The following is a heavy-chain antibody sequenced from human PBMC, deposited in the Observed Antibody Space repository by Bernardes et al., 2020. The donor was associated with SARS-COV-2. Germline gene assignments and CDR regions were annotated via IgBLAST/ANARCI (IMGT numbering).Heavy chain of an antibody. CDR1: GGSISSYY. D-gene: IGHD5-18*01. Sequence: SEPLSVRCTVSGGSISSYYWSWIRQPPGKGLEWIGYIYYSGSTNYNPSLKSRVTISVDTSKNQFSLKLSSVTAADTAVYYCARAQRGYSMGGFDYWGQGTLVTVSS. CDR2: IYYSGST. V-gene: IGHV4-59*01. CDR3: ARAQRGYSMGGFDY. J-gene: IGHJ4*02.